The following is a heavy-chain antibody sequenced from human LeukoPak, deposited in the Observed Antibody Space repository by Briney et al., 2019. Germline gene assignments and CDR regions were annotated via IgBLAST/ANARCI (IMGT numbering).Heavy chain of an antibody. CDR1: GYSISSGYY. CDR3: AREYCSGGSCSGLDY. Sequence: SKTLSLTCAVSGYSISSGYYWGWIRQPPGKGLEWIGSIYHSGSTYYNPSLKSRVTISVDTSKNQFSLKLSSVTAADTAVYYCAREYCSGGSCSGLDYWGQGTLVTVSS. V-gene: IGHV4-38-2*02. CDR2: IYHSGST. D-gene: IGHD2-15*01. J-gene: IGHJ4*02.